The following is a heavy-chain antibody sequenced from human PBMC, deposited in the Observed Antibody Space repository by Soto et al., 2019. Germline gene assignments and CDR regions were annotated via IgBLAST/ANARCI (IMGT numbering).Heavy chain of an antibody. CDR3: AKRGFSSGWYAES. D-gene: IGHD6-19*01. J-gene: IGHJ5*02. Sequence: EVQLSESGGVLVQPGGSLRLSCVASGITFSSHAMSWVRQAPGKGLDWVSSISGSGDYTYYADSVKGRFTISRDNSKNTLFLQVNSLRAEDTAVYYCAKRGFSSGWYAESWGQGTPVTVSS. CDR2: ISGSGDYT. CDR1: GITFSSHA. V-gene: IGHV3-23*01.